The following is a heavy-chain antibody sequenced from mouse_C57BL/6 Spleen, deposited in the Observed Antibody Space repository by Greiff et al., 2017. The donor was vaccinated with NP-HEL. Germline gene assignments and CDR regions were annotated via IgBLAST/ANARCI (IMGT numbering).Heavy chain of an antibody. V-gene: IGHV5-4*01. CDR1: GFTFSSYA. CDR2: ISDGGSYT. J-gene: IGHJ4*01. Sequence: VQLKESGGGLVKPGGSLKLSCAASGFTFSSYAMSWVRQTPDKRLEWVATISDGGSYTYYPDNVKGRFTISRDNAKNNLYLQMSHLKSEDTAMYYCARVGGTAMDYWGQGTSVTVSS. D-gene: IGHD4-1*01. CDR3: ARVGGTAMDY.